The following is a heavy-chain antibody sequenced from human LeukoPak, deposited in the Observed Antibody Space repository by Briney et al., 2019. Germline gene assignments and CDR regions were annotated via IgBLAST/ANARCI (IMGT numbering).Heavy chain of an antibody. CDR3: AKPSTSALFDY. D-gene: IGHD2/OR15-2a*01. Sequence: PSETLSLTCTVSGGSISSYYWSWIRQPPGKGLEWIGYIYYTGSTNYNPSLKSRVTISVDTSKNQFSLKLSSVTAADTAVYYCAKPSTSALFDYWGQGTLVTVSS. J-gene: IGHJ4*02. CDR2: IYYTGST. CDR1: GGSISSYY. V-gene: IGHV4-59*01.